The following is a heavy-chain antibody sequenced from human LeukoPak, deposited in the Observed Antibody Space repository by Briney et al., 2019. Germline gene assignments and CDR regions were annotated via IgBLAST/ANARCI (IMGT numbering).Heavy chain of an antibody. D-gene: IGHD3-10*01. CDR1: GFTFSNYT. J-gene: IGHJ4*02. CDR2: ITGSGDGT. V-gene: IGHV3-23*01. Sequence: GGSLRLSCAASGFTFSNYTMMWVRQAPGKRLESVSSITGSGDGTYYADSVRGRFTISRDNSENTLYLQLNSLRAEDTAVYFCVKGFVHPTYYFDYWGQGTLVTVSS. CDR3: VKGFVHPTYYFDY.